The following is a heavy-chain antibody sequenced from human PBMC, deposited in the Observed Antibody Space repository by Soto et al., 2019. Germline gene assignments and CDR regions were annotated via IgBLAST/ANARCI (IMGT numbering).Heavy chain of an antibody. J-gene: IGHJ6*03. CDR1: GGTFSSYA. Sequence: ASVKVSCKASGGTFSSYAISWVRQAPGQGLEWMGGIIPIFGTANYAQKFQGRVTITADESTSTAYMELSSLRSEDTAVYYCARGRCGCSSAYFYMDVWGKGTTVTVSS. V-gene: IGHV1-69*13. CDR3: ARGRCGCSSAYFYMDV. CDR2: IIPIFGTA. D-gene: IGHD2-15*01.